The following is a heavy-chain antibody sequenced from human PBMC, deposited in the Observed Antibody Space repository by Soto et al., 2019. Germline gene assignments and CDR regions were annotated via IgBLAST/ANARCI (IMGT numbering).Heavy chain of an antibody. CDR3: ATLSYGSGSLDY. J-gene: IGHJ4*02. CDR2: FDPEDGET. V-gene: IGHV1-24*01. D-gene: IGHD3-10*01. Sequence: ASVTVSCTVSGYTLTELSMHWVRQAHGKGLEWMGGFDPEDGETIYAQKFQGRVTMTEDTSTDTAYMELSSLRSEDTAVYYCATLSYGSGSLDYWGQGTLVTVS. CDR1: GYTLTELS.